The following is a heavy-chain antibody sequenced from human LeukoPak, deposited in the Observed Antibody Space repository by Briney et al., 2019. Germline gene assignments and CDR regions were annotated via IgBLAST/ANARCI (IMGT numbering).Heavy chain of an antibody. CDR2: IYYSGST. CDR3: ASQSTYDRDWFDP. J-gene: IGHJ5*02. V-gene: IGHV4-59*12. CDR1: GGSISSYY. Sequence: PSETLSLTCTVSGGSISSYYWSWIRQPPGKGLEWIGYIYYSGSTNYNPSLKSRVTISVDTSKNQFSLKLSSVTAADTAVYYCASQSTYDRDWFDPWGQGTLVTVSS. D-gene: IGHD3-22*01.